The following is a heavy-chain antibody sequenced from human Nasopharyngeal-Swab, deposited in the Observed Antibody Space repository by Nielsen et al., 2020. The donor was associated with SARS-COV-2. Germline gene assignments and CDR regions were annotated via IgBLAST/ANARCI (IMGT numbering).Heavy chain of an antibody. J-gene: IGHJ3*02. CDR3: ARVAHYYDSSGYPYAFDI. V-gene: IGHV1-69*13. CDR1: GGTFSSYA. CDR2: IIPIFGTA. D-gene: IGHD3-22*01. Sequence: SVQVSCKASGGTFSSYAISWVRQAPGQGLEGMGGIIPIFGTANYAQKFQGRVTITADESTSTAYMELSSLRSEDTAVYYCARVAHYYDSSGYPYAFDIWGQGTMVTVSS.